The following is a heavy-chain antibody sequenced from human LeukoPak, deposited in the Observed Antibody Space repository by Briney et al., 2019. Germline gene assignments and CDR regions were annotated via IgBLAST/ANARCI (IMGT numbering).Heavy chain of an antibody. D-gene: IGHD3-22*01. V-gene: IGHV4-39*02. CDR3: ARDRSPEGYYDSSHWDYYHGMDV. J-gene: IGHJ6*02. CDR1: GGSISSSSYY. CDR2: IYYSGST. Sequence: PSETLSLTCTVSGGSISSSSYYWGWIRQPPGKGLEWIVSIYYSGSTYSNPSLKSRVTISVDTSKNQFSLELRSVTAADTAVYYCARDRSPEGYYDSSHWDYYHGMDVWGQGTTVTVSS.